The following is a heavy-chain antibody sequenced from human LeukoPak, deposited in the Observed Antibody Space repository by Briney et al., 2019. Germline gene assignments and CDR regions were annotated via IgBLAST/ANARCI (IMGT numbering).Heavy chain of an antibody. J-gene: IGHJ4*02. D-gene: IGHD2-21*01. CDR2: FDPEEGDT. Sequence: ASAKVSCKVSGHTLTEFSMEWVRQAPGKGLEWMGGFDPEEGDTIYAQKFQGRLTMTEDTSTDTAYMELSSLTSEDTAVYYCATGSIVYDFWGQGTLVTVSS. CDR1: GHTLTEFS. V-gene: IGHV1-24*01. CDR3: ATGSIVYDF.